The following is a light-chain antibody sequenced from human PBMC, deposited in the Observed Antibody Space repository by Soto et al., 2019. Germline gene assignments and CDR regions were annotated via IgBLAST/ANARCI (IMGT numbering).Light chain of an antibody. CDR2: GAS. CDR1: QSVRSSY. CDR3: QHYDTSLCT. V-gene: IGKV3-20*01. J-gene: IGKJ2*02. Sequence: ELVLTQSPVTLSLSPGERVTLSCRASQSVRSSYLAWDQQKPGQAPRLLIYGASSRATGIPDRFSGSGSGTDFTLTITRLEPDDFGVYYCQHYDTSLCTFGQGTKLEIK.